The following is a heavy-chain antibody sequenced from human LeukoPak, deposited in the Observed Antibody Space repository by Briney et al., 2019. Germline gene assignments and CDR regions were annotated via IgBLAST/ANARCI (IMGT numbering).Heavy chain of an antibody. Sequence: PSETLSLTCAVSGGSISSSNWWSWVRQPPGKGLEWIGEIYHSGSTNYNPSLKSRVTISVDKSKNQFSLNMRSVTAADTAVYYCATVSYYYDSSDYPSDYWGQGTLVTVSS. J-gene: IGHJ4*02. V-gene: IGHV4-4*02. D-gene: IGHD3-22*01. CDR2: IYHSGST. CDR3: ATVSYYYDSSDYPSDY. CDR1: GGSISSSNW.